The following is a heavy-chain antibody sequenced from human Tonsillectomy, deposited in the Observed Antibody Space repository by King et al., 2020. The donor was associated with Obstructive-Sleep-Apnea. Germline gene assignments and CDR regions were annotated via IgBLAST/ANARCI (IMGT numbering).Heavy chain of an antibody. Sequence: QLVQSGAEVKKPGASVKVSCKVSGYTLTELSMHWVRQAPGKGLEWMGGFNPEDGETIYAQKFQGRVTMTEDTSTDTAYMELSSLRSEDTAVYYCATDEPPLLLRSGHDSARGYNGMDVWGQGTTVTVSS. CDR1: GYTLTELS. D-gene: IGHD3-10*01. J-gene: IGHJ6*02. CDR3: ATDEPPLLLRSGHDSARGYNGMDV. CDR2: FNPEDGET. V-gene: IGHV1-24*01.